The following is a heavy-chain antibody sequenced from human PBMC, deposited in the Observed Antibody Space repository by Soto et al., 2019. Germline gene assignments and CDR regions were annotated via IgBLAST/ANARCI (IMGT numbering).Heavy chain of an antibody. CDR1: GFTFRSYA. CDR2: IRATAGTT. J-gene: IGHJ4*02. D-gene: IGHD5-12*01. Sequence: PGGSLRLSCAASGFTFRSYAMSWVRQAPGSGPEWVSVIRATAGTTYYADSVKGRFTISRDNSKNTLFLQMNGLRAEDTAMYYCVKGGYDYFFNNWGQGTLVTVSS. CDR3: VKGGYDYFFNN. V-gene: IGHV3-23*01.